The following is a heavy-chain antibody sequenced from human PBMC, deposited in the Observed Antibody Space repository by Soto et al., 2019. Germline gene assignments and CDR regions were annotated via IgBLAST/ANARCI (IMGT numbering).Heavy chain of an antibody. V-gene: IGHV1-46*01. D-gene: IGHD1-26*01. J-gene: IGHJ5*02. Sequence: QVRLVQSGAEVKAPGASVKVSCKAPGDTFTSYYMHWVRQAPGHGLEWMGVINPKGGSTRFAQKCQGRDTIARERSRSTVYMELRGLTSEDTAVYSCARSAVGVYGIIMEGTNWFATWGQGTLVTVSS. CDR1: GDTFTSYY. CDR2: INPKGGST. CDR3: ARSAVGVYGIIMEGTNWFAT.